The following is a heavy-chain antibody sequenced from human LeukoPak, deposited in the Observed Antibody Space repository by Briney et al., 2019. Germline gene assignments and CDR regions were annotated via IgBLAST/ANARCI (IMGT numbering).Heavy chain of an antibody. Sequence: ASVKVSCKASGYTFTSYGISWVRQAPGQGLEGMGWISAYNGNTNYAQKLEGRVTMTTDTSTSTAYLELRSLRSDDTAVYDCARTGYGSSGYYRADVDQWGQGPLVRVPS. CDR3: ARTGYGSSGYYRADVDQ. CDR1: GYTFTSYG. D-gene: IGHD3-22*01. CDR2: ISAYNGNT. V-gene: IGHV1-18*01. J-gene: IGHJ4*02.